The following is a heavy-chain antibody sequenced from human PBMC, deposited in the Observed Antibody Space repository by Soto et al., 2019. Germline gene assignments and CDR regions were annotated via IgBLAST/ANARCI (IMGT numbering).Heavy chain of an antibody. CDR3: ARGYTGYVQSGLDY. D-gene: IGHD5-12*01. Sequence: SETLSLTCTVSGGSISSGDYYWSWIRQPPGKGLEWIGYIYYSGSTYYNPSLKSRVTISVDTSKNQFSLKLSSVTAEDTAVYYCARGYTGYVQSGLDYWGHGTLVTVSS. CDR1: GGSISSGDYY. J-gene: IGHJ4*01. V-gene: IGHV4-30-4*01. CDR2: IYYSGST.